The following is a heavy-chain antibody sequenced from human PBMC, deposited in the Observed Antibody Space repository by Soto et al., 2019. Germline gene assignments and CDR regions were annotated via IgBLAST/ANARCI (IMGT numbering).Heavy chain of an antibody. V-gene: IGHV3-53*01. CDR3: ARVPFVTGTFPNYYYYGMDV. CDR1: GFTVSSNY. J-gene: IGHJ6*02. Sequence: PGGSLRLSCAASGFTVSSNYMSWVRQAPGKGLEWVSVNYSGGSTYYADSVKGRFTISRDNSKNTLYLQMNSLRAEDTAVYYCARVPFVTGTFPNYYYYGMDVWGQGTTVTVSS. D-gene: IGHD1-7*01. CDR2: NYSGGST.